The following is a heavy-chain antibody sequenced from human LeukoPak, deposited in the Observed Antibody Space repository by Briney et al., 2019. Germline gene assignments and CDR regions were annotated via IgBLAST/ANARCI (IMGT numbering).Heavy chain of an antibody. J-gene: IGHJ4*02. D-gene: IGHD2-2*01. V-gene: IGHV1-8*02. CDR3: ARGKDDQLLWFY. CDR2: IRPDRSNK. CDR1: GYTFTSYG. Sequence: GGSVKLSCTASGYTFTSYGMNWVRQATGQGLEWVAFIRPDRSNKYYAQYVQGRFTISRNNSINTAYMELSSLRSEDTAVYYCARGKDDQLLWFYWGQGNLATVSS.